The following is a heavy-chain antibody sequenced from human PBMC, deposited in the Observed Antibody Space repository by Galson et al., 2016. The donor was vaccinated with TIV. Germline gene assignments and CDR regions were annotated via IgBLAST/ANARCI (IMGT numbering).Heavy chain of an antibody. V-gene: IGHV3-53*05. CDR3: ARQKDYLYYFDY. J-gene: IGHJ4*02. Sequence: SLRLSCAASGFAVSTNYMGWVRQAPGKGLEWVSVLYTNEKTFYVDSVKGRFTISRDNSENTLYLQMNSLRPEDTAMYYCARQKDYLYYFDYWGQGTLATVSS. CDR1: GFAVSTNY. D-gene: IGHD4/OR15-4a*01. CDR2: LYTNEKT.